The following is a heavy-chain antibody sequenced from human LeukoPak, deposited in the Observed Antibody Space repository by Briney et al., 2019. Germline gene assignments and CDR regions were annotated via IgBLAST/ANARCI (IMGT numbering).Heavy chain of an antibody. J-gene: IGHJ5*02. D-gene: IGHD5-24*01. CDR1: GGSISSYY. V-gene: IGHV4-4*09. CDR2: IYTSGST. Sequence: SETLSLTCTVSGGSISSYYWSWIRQPPGKGLEWIGYIYTSGSTNYNPSLKSRVTISVDTSKNQFSLKLSSVTAADTAVYYCARFIRGYNYVWFAPWGQGTLVTVSS. CDR3: ARFIRGYNYVWFAP.